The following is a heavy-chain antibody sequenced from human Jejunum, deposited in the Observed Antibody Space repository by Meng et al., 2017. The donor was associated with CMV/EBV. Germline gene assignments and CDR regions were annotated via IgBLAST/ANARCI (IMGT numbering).Heavy chain of an antibody. J-gene: IGHJ4*02. V-gene: IGHV3-23*03. Sequence: ASGFLFSTYAMNWVRQAPGKGLEWVSVISKGGSDTYYADSMKGRFTMSRDDSTNMVYLQMSSLRADDTARYFCATYHRGPDYFLDHWGQGTLVTVSS. CDR3: ATYHRGPDYFLDH. CDR2: ISKGGSDT. CDR1: GFLFSTYA. D-gene: IGHD4/OR15-4a*01.